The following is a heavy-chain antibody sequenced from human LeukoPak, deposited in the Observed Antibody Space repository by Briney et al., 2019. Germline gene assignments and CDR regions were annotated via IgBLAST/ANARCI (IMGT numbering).Heavy chain of an antibody. D-gene: IGHD6-19*01. Sequence: PSETLSLTCTVSGGSISAYYWSWIRQTPGKGLEWIGYIYHSGSTKYNPSHKSRVTISIDTSRTQFSLKLSSVAAADTAVYYCARGAVAGSYFDYGGQGTLVTVSS. J-gene: IGHJ4*02. CDR3: ARGAVAGSYFDY. CDR2: IYHSGST. V-gene: IGHV4-59*01. CDR1: GGSISAYY.